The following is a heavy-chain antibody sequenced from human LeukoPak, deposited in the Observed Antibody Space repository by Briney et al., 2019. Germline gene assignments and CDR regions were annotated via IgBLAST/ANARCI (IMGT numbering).Heavy chain of an antibody. CDR3: ARGYDWDLFDY. D-gene: IGHD5-12*01. Sequence: SETLSPTCTVSGGSISSYYWSWIRQPPGKGLQWLGYIYYSGSTTYNPSLRGRVTITVNTAKNQFSLKLTSVTTADAAVYFCARGYDWDLFDYWGQGTLVTVSS. J-gene: IGHJ4*02. V-gene: IGHV4-59*01. CDR2: IYYSGST. CDR1: GGSISSYY.